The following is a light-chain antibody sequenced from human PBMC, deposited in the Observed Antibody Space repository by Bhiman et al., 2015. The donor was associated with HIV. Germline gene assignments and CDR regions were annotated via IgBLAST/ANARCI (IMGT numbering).Light chain of an antibody. CDR2: ASN. CDR3: AAWDDSLNVVV. J-gene: IGLJ2*01. V-gene: IGLV1-44*01. CDR1: FSNIGSNT. Sequence: QSGLTQPPSASGTPGQRVTISCSGTFSNIGSNTVTWYRQLPGAAPKLLMYASNQRPSGVPDRFAGSKSGTSASLAISGLQAEDEADYFCAAWDDSLNVVVFGGGTKLTVL.